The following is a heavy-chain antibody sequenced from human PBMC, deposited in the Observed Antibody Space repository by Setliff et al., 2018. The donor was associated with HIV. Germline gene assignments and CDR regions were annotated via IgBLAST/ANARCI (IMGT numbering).Heavy chain of an antibody. CDR2: IYHSGST. Sequence: SETLSLTCSVSGDSTSDTTYYWGWIRQPPGKGLEWIGNIYHSGSTLYKPSLKSRVTMSVDTSKNQFSLKLNSVTAADTAVYHCARLSSYRSSSYYFDHWGQGALVTSPQ. D-gene: IGHD6-6*01. J-gene: IGHJ4*02. CDR1: GDSTSDTTYY. V-gene: IGHV4-39*01. CDR3: ARLSSYRSSSYYFDH.